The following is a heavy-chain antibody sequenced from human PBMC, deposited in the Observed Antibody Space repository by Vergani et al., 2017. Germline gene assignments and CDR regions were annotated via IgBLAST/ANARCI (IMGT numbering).Heavy chain of an antibody. V-gene: IGHV3-7*01. J-gene: IGHJ4*02. CDR1: GFTFSDSW. D-gene: IGHD4/OR15-4a*01. CDR3: VRDEYGVAGY. CDR2: IKEDGSEK. Sequence: EVQVVESGGGLVQPGGSLRLSCAASGFTFSDSWMTWVRQAPGKGLEWVANIKEDGSEKYYVDSVKGRFTVSRDNAKNSLYLQMNRLRVEDTAIYYCVRDEYGVAGYWGQGTLVIVSS.